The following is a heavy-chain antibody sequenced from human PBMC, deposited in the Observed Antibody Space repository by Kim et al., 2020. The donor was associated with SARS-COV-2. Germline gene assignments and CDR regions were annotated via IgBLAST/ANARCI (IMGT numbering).Heavy chain of an antibody. D-gene: IGHD3-22*01. CDR1: GYTFTSYA. J-gene: IGHJ4*02. CDR2: INTNTGNP. CDR3: ARDDSSGYYSLEYPGPYYFDY. Sequence: ASVKVSCKASGYTFTSYAMNWVRQAPGQGLEWMGWINTNTGNPTYAQGFTGRFVFSLDTSVSTAYLQISSLKAEDTAVYYCARDDSSGYYSLEYPGPYYFDYWGQGTLVTVSS. V-gene: IGHV7-4-1*02.